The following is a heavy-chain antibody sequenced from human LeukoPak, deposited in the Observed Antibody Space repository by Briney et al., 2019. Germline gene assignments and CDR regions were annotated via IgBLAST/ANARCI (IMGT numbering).Heavy chain of an antibody. CDR2: INSDGINT. V-gene: IGHV3-74*01. CDR3: ARDLGQYYDTSDNWFDP. CDR1: GFTFSNYW. Sequence: GESLRLSCAASGFTFSNYWMHWVRRAPGKGLVWVSRINSDGINTSYADSVKGRFTISRDNAKNTLNLQMNSLRAEDTAVYYCARDLGQYYDTSDNWFDPWGQGTLVTVSS. J-gene: IGHJ5*02. D-gene: IGHD3-22*01.